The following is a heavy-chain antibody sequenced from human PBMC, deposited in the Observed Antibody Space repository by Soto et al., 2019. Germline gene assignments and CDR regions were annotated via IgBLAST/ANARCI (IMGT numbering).Heavy chain of an antibody. CDR1: GFTFSSYA. CDR2: ISYDGSNK. CDR3: ARASIAVAGHYYYGMDV. D-gene: IGHD6-19*01. V-gene: IGHV3-30-3*01. J-gene: IGHJ6*02. Sequence: GGSLRLSCAASGFTFSSYAMHWVRQAPGKGLEWVAVISYDGSNKYYADSVKGRFTISRDNSKNTLYLQMNSLRAEDTAVYYCARASIAVAGHYYYGMDVWGQGTTVTVSS.